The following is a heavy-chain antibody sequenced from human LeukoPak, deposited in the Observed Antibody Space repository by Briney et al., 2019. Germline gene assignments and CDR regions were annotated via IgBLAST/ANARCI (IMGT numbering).Heavy chain of an antibody. D-gene: IGHD5-12*01. CDR3: AVGTSGPGGNWLDP. J-gene: IGHJ5*02. V-gene: IGHV3-21*01. CDR1: GFTFSSYS. Sequence: GGSLRLSCAASGFTFSSYSMNWVRQAPGKGLEWVSSISSSSSYIYYADSVKGRFTISRDNAKSSLYLQMNSLRAEDTAVYYCAVGTSGPGGNWLDPWGQGTLVTVSS. CDR2: ISSSSSYI.